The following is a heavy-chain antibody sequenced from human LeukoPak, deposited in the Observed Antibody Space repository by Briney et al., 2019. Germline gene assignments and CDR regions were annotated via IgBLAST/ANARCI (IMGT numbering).Heavy chain of an antibody. CDR3: ATAAGYCSGGSCHYYYYGMDV. J-gene: IGHJ6*02. D-gene: IGHD2-15*01. V-gene: IGHV1-2*02. Sequence: ASVKVSCKASGYTFTGYYMHWVRQAPGQGLEWMGWINPNSGGTNYAQKFQGRVTMTRDTSISTAYMELSRLRSDDTAVYYCATAAGYCSGGSCHYYYYGMDVWGQGTTVTVSS. CDR1: GYTFTGYY. CDR2: INPNSGGT.